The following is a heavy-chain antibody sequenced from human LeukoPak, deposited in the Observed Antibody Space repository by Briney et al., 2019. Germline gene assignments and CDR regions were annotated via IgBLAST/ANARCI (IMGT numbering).Heavy chain of an antibody. J-gene: IGHJ4*02. CDR1: GGSISSSSYH. V-gene: IGHV4-39*07. Sequence: PSETLSLTCTVSGGSISSSSYHWGWIRQPPGKGLEWIGSIYYSGSTYYNPSLKSRVTISVDTSKNQFSLKLSSVTAADTAVYYCARVVPYYYDSSGPWYNFDYWGQGTLVTVSS. D-gene: IGHD3-22*01. CDR2: IYYSGST. CDR3: ARVVPYYYDSSGPWYNFDY.